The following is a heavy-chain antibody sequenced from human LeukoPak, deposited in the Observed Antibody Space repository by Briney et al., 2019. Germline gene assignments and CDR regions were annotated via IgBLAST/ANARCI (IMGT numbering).Heavy chain of an antibody. D-gene: IGHD3-10*01. CDR3: ARSYGSGNYFDY. J-gene: IGHJ4*02. CDR2: IYYSGSA. Sequence: SETLSLTCTVSGGSISTYYWSWIRQPPGKGLEWIGYIYYSGSANYNPSLKSRVTVSVDTSKNQFSLKLSSVTAADTAVYYCARSYGSGNYFDYWGQGTLVTVSS. V-gene: IGHV4-59*01. CDR1: GGSISTYY.